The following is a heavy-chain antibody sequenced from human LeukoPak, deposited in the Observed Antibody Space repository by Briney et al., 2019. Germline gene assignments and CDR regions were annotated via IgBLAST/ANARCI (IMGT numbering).Heavy chain of an antibody. CDR3: ARADYYDGSGSFGDY. CDR1: GFTLTSYW. V-gene: IGHV3-7*04. CDR2: IDQDGSEK. D-gene: IGHD3-22*01. J-gene: IGHJ4*02. Sequence: HPGGTLRLSCAASGFTLTSYWMSWVRQAPGKGLEWVANIDQDGSEKYYVDSVKGRFNISRDNARNSLYLHMTSLRAEDTAFYYCARADYYDGSGSFGDYWGQGTLVTVSS.